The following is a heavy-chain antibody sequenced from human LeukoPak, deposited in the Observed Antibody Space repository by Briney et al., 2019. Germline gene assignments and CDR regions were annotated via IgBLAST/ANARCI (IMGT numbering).Heavy chain of an antibody. Sequence: GGSLRLSCAAPGFTFSSYAMSWVRQAPGKGLERVSAISGSGGSTYSEDSVKGRFTISRDNSKNTLYLQMNSLRVEDTAVYYCAKGLDTTISNEAVDIWGQGTMVTVSS. V-gene: IGHV3-23*01. J-gene: IGHJ3*02. CDR3: AKGLDTTISNEAVDI. CDR2: ISGSGGST. D-gene: IGHD5-18*01. CDR1: GFTFSSYA.